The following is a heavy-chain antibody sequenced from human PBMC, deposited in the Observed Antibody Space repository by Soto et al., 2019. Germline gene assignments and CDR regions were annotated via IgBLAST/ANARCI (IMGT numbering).Heavy chain of an antibody. Sequence: SETLSLTCTVSGGSIRSYYWSWIRQAPGKGLEWIGYLYNSGNTYYNPSLKSRVTTSVDTSKNQFSLKLSSVTAADTAVYYCARVNVALDLWGLGNLVTVS. CDR3: ARVNVALDL. CDR2: LYNSGNT. CDR1: GGSIRSYY. D-gene: IGHD1-1*01. J-gene: IGHJ4*02. V-gene: IGHV4-4*08.